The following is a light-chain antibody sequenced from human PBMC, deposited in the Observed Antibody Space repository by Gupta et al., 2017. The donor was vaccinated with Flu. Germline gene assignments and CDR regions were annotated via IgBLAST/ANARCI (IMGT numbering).Light chain of an antibody. Sequence: QQKPGQAPVLVIYRDSDRPSGIPERVSGSVSGNTATLTISRAQVEDEADYFCQVWASGTVVFGGGTKLTVL. CDR2: RDS. J-gene: IGLJ2*01. V-gene: IGLV3-9*01. CDR3: QVWASGTVV.